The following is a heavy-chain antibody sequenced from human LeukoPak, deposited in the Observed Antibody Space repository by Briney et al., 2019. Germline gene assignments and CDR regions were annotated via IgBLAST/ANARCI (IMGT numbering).Heavy chain of an antibody. CDR2: IYYSGST. V-gene: IGHV4-39*07. J-gene: IGHJ5*02. CDR1: GGSISSSSYY. Sequence: SETLSLTCTVSGGSISSSSYYWGWIRQPPGKGLEWIGSIYYSGSTYYNPSLKSRVTISVDTSKNQFSLKLSSVTAADTAVYYCARRWGTPRYSSSSGHNWFDPWGQGTLVTVSS. D-gene: IGHD6-6*01. CDR3: ARRWGTPRYSSSSGHNWFDP.